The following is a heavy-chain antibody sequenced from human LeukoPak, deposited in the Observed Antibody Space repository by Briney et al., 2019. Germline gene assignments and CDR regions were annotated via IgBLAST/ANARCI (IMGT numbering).Heavy chain of an antibody. D-gene: IGHD6-25*01. CDR1: GFTFRSYG. J-gene: IGHJ4*02. CDR3: AKTAGSGWGFFDY. Sequence: RGSLRLSRAPSGFTFRSYGIHSVCHTPRKGLERVAFIRSDGSIKYYADSVKGRFTTSRDNSKNTPYLEINSLRAEGTAIYYCAKTAGSGWGFFDYWGQGTLVTVSS. CDR2: IRSDGSIK. V-gene: IGHV3-30*02.